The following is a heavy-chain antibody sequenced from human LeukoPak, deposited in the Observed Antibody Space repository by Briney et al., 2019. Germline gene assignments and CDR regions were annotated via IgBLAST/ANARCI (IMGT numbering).Heavy chain of an antibody. CDR3: ARGVEPLAASKLAY. D-gene: IGHD1-14*01. J-gene: IGHJ4*02. Sequence: GGSLRLSCAASGFTVITNEMTWVRQAPGKGLEWVSVLYSDGNTKYADSLQGRFTISRDNSKNTLYLEMNSLSPDDTAVYYCARGVEPLAASKLAYWGEGTLVTVSS. CDR2: LYSDGNT. V-gene: IGHV3-53*01. CDR1: GFTVITNE.